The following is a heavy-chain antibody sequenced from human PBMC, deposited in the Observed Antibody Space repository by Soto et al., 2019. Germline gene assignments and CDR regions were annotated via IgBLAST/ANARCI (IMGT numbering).Heavy chain of an antibody. Sequence: QVQLVQSGAEVRKPGASVTVSCRSSGDSFNDYYIHWVRQAPGQGLEWMGWLNPNSGVTKYAQKFQGWASMTRDTSIRTVYMQLSRLRSDDTAVYYCAGESGGATATLDYYYFYMDVWGTGTTVTVSS. J-gene: IGHJ6*03. D-gene: IGHD5-12*01. V-gene: IGHV1-2*04. CDR2: LNPNSGVT. CDR1: GDSFNDYY. CDR3: AGESGGATATLDYYYFYMDV.